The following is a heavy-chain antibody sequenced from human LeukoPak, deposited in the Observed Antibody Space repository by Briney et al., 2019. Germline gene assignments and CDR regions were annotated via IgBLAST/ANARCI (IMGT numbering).Heavy chain of an antibody. CDR1: GFTVNTYW. V-gene: IGHV3-7*01. Sequence: GGSLRLSCAASGFTVNTYWMIWVRQAPGKGLEWVANIDQGGSTKYYVDSLKGRFTISRDNAKNSLYLQMNSLRAEDTAVYYCVRDKGGRSGAIYYDAFDVWGQGTMVTVSS. J-gene: IGHJ3*01. CDR2: IDQGGSTK. CDR3: VRDKGGRSGAIYYDAFDV. D-gene: IGHD1-26*01.